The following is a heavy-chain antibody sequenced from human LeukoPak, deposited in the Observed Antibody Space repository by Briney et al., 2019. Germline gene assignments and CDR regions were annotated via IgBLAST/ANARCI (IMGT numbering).Heavy chain of an antibody. J-gene: IGHJ4*02. CDR2: IIPIFGTA. D-gene: IGHD3-22*01. CDR3: ARVGHGSGYYLGVFDY. CDR1: GGTFSSYA. V-gene: IGHV1-69*01. Sequence: ASVKVSCKASGGTFSSYAISWVRQAPGQGLEWMGGIIPIFGTANYAQKFQGRVTITADESTSTAYMELSSLRSEDTAVYYCARVGHGSGYYLGVFDYWGQGTLVTVSS.